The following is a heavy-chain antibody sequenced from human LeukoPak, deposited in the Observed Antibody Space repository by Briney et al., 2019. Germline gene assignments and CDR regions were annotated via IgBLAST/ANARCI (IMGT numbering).Heavy chain of an antibody. CDR3: AREVPYDTSRYYQPFDY. J-gene: IGHJ4*02. V-gene: IGHV1-69*06. D-gene: IGHD3-22*01. CDR1: GYTFTSYD. Sequence: SVKVSCKASGYTFTSYDISWVRQAPGQGLEWMGGIIPIFGTANYAQKFQGRVTITADKSTSTAYMNLRSLRSDDTAVYYCAREVPYDTSRYYQPFDYWGQGTLVTVSS. CDR2: IIPIFGTA.